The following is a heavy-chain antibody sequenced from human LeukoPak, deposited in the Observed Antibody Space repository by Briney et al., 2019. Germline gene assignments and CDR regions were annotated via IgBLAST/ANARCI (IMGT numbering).Heavy chain of an antibody. CDR3: ARESPLLATPDY. CDR2: INPSGGST. CDR1: GYTFTSYY. D-gene: IGHD5-12*01. J-gene: IGHJ4*02. Sequence: GASVKVSCKASGYTFTSYYMHWVRQAPGQGLEWMGIINPSGGSTSYAQKFQGRVTMTRDTSTSTVYMELSSLRSEDTAVYFCARESPLLATPDYWGQGTLVTVSS. V-gene: IGHV1-46*01.